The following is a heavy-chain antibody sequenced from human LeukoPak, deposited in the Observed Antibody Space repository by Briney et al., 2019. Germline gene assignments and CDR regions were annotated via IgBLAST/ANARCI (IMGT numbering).Heavy chain of an antibody. CDR1: GVSITSYY. Sequence: SETLSLTCTVSGVSITSYYWSWIRQPSGKGLEWIGRIHTSGSTNYNPSHKSRVTMLVDTSKNQFSLKVNSVTAADTAVYYCVGEKSFFGEAVWSQGTMVTVSS. CDR2: IHTSGST. D-gene: IGHD3-10*01. V-gene: IGHV4-4*07. CDR3: VGEKSFFGEAV. J-gene: IGHJ3*01.